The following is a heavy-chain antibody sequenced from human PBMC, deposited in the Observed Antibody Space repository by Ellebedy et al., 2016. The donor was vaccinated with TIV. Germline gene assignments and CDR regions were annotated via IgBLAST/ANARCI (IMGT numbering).Heavy chain of an antibody. V-gene: IGHV4-59*01. J-gene: IGHJ3*02. CDR3: ARYLPDLYCSSTSCYKVPSPAFDI. Sequence: SETLSLTXTVSGGSISSYYWSWIRQPPGKGLEWIGYIYYSGSTNYNPSLKSRVTISVDTSKNQFSLKLSSVTAADTAVYYCARYLPDLYCSSTSCYKVPSPAFDIWGQGTMVTVSS. CDR2: IYYSGST. D-gene: IGHD2-2*02. CDR1: GGSISSYY.